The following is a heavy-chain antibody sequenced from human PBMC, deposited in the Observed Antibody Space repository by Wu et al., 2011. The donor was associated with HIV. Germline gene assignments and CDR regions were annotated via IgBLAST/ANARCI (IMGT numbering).Heavy chain of an antibody. Sequence: QVQLVQSGAEVKKPGSSVKVSCKASGGTFSNYAISWVRQAPGQGLEWMGRIIPIFGTANYAQKFQGRVTITADKSTSTAYMELSSLRSEDTAMYYCTRGLLYYYDRSGYQNDAFDIWGQGTTWSPSLQ. CDR3: TRGLLYYYDRSGYQNDAFDI. CDR1: GGTFSNYA. J-gene: IGHJ3*02. D-gene: IGHD3-22*01. V-gene: IGHV1-69*14. CDR2: IIPIFGTA.